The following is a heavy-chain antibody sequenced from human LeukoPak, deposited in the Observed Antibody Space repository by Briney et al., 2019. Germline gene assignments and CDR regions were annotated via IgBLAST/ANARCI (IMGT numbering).Heavy chain of an antibody. Sequence: GGSLRLSCAASGVTFSSYSMNWVRQAPGKGLEWVSSISSSSSYIYYADSVKGRFTISRDNAKNSLYLQMNSLRAEDTAVYYCARGRDGYSGNYWGQGTLVTVSS. D-gene: IGHD5-24*01. V-gene: IGHV3-21*01. J-gene: IGHJ4*02. CDR2: ISSSSSYI. CDR1: GVTFSSYS. CDR3: ARGRDGYSGNY.